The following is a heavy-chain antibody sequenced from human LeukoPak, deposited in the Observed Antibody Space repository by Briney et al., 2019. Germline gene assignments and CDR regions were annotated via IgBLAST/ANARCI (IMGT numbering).Heavy chain of an antibody. D-gene: IGHD5/OR15-5a*01. CDR2: IYNSGST. J-gene: IGHJ4*02. Sequence: SETLSLTCTVSGASLSNYYWTWIRQPPGKGLEWIGYIYNSGSTNYDPSLKSRVTISMDMSKNQFSLKLTSLTAADTAVYYCARGMELVSTPFDHWGQGTLVTVSS. CDR1: GASLSNYY. V-gene: IGHV4-59*01. CDR3: ARGMELVSTPFDH.